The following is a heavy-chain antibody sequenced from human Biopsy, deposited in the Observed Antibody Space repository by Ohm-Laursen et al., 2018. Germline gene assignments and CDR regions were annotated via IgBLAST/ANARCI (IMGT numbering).Heavy chain of an antibody. CDR1: GYSFTSYY. J-gene: IGHJ4*02. V-gene: IGHV1-46*01. CDR3: ARNTGWYGDLYYFDY. CDR2: VNPSGSTT. Sequence: SVKVSCKASGYSFTSYYMHWVRQAPGQGLEWMGMVNPSGSTTSYPRIFQGRVTMTRDTSKSTVYMELSSLRSADTAVYFCARNTGWYGDLYYFDYWGQGTLVTVSS. D-gene: IGHD6-19*01.